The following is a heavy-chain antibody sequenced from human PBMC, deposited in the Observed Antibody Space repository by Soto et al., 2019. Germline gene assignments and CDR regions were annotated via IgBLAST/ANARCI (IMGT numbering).Heavy chain of an antibody. V-gene: IGHV4-4*02. Sequence: SETLSLTCAVYGGSISSNKWWSWVRQPPGKGLEWMGEIYHSGSTNYNPSLKRRVTISLDKSKNQFSLKLTSVTAADSAVYYCARDDHIVVVPTSLGAMDVWGQGTTVTVSS. D-gene: IGHD2-2*01. CDR2: IYHSGST. CDR3: ARDDHIVVVPTSLGAMDV. CDR1: GGSISSNKW. J-gene: IGHJ6*02.